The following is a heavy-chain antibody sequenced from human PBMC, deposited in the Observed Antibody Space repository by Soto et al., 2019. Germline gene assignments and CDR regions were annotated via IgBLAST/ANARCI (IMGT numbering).Heavy chain of an antibody. CDR1: GYTFTGYY. CDR2: INPNSGGT. D-gene: IGHD2-21*02. Sequence: QVQLVQSGAEVKKPGASVKVSCKASGYTFTGYYMHWVRQAPGQGLEWMGWINPNSGGTNYAQKFQGWVTMTRDTSISTAYMELSRLRSDDTAVYYCARERPGLAYCGGDCSTARYGMDVWGQGTTVTVSS. V-gene: IGHV1-2*04. CDR3: ARERPGLAYCGGDCSTARYGMDV. J-gene: IGHJ6*02.